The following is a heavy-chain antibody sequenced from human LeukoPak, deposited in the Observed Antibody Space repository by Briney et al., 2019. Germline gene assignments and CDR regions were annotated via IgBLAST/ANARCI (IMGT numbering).Heavy chain of an antibody. CDR2: ISSSSSTI. J-gene: IGHJ4*02. V-gene: IGHV3-48*01. Sequence: GGSLRLSCAASGFTFSSYGMTWVRQAPGKGLEWVSYISSSSSTIYYAGSVKGRFTISRDNSKNTLYLQMNSLRAEDTAVYYCAKDRVSNYLEYYFDYWGQGTLVTVSS. CDR3: AKDRVSNYLEYYFDY. CDR1: GFTFSSYG. D-gene: IGHD4-11*01.